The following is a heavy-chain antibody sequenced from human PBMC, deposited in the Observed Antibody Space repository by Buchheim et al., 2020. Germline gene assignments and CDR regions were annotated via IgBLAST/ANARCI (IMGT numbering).Heavy chain of an antibody. D-gene: IGHD2-8*01. Sequence: EVQLLESGGGLVQPGGSLRLSCAASGFTFSTYAMNWVRQAPGRGLEWVSYISGGGGTIYYADSVKGGFTISRDKSKNSRYLQMKSMRAADAAVDFYERFEGGDYLSGVDVWGQGTL. V-gene: IGHV3-48*03. CDR3: ERFEGGDYLSGVDV. CDR1: GFTFSTYA. J-gene: IGHJ4*02. CDR2: ISGGGGTI.